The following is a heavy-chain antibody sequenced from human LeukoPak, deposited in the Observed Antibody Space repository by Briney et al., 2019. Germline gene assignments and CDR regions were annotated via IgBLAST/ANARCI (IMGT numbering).Heavy chain of an antibody. CDR2: IRRKTDGETT. Sequence: PGESLRLSCAASGFTFSNVWMSWVRQVPGKGLEWVGRIRRKTDGETTDHAAPVKGRFTISRDDSKNTLYLQMNSLKTEDTAVYYCTTGIRGDCGQGTLVTVSS. V-gene: IGHV3-15*01. J-gene: IGHJ4*02. CDR1: GFTFSNVW. CDR3: TTGIRGD.